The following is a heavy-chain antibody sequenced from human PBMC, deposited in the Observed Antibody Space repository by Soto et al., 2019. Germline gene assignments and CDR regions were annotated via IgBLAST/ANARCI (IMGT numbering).Heavy chain of an antibody. CDR2: INSDGSST. D-gene: IGHD2-2*01. Sequence: LSLTCAASGFPFSSYWMHWVRQAPGKGLVWVSRINSDGSSTSYADSVKGRFTISRDNAKNTLYLQMNSLRAEDTAVYYCARGGYQLLFAFDIWGQGTMVTVSS. V-gene: IGHV3-74*01. J-gene: IGHJ3*02. CDR1: GFPFSSYW. CDR3: ARGGYQLLFAFDI.